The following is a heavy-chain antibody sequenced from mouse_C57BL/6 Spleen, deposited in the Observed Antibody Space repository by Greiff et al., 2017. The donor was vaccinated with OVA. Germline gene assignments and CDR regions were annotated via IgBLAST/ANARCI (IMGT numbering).Heavy chain of an antibody. D-gene: IGHD2-1*01. Sequence: VQLQQPGAELVKPGASVKVSCKASGYTFTSYWMHWVKQRPGQGLEWIGRIHPSDSETNYNQKFKGKATLTVDNSSRTAYMQLSRLTSAASAVSYCAIEAVNYVAYWGQGTLVTVSA. J-gene: IGHJ3*01. CDR1: GYTFTSYW. CDR2: IHPSDSET. CDR3: AIEAVNYVAY. V-gene: IGHV1-74*01.